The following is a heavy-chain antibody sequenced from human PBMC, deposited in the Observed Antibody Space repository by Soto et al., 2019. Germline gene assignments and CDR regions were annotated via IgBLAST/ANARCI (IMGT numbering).Heavy chain of an antibody. CDR3: ARPITMVRGVYNWFDP. V-gene: IGHV1-3*01. CDR1: GYTFTSYA. Sequence: PSVKVSCKASGYTFTSYAMHWVRQAPGQRLEWMGWINAGNGNTKYSQKFQGRVTITRDTSASTAYMELSSLRSEDTAVYYCARPITMVRGVYNWFDPWGQGTLVTVSS. CDR2: INAGNGNT. D-gene: IGHD3-10*01. J-gene: IGHJ5*02.